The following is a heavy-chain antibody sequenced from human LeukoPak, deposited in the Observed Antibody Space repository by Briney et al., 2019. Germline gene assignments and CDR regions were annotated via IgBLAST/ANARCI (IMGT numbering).Heavy chain of an antibody. CDR2: INHSGST. V-gene: IGHV4-34*01. CDR1: GGSFSGYY. CDR3: ARDKETGIAMPNAWFDP. J-gene: IGHJ5*02. Sequence: SETLSLTCAVYGGSFSGYYWSWIRQPPGKGLEWIGEINHSGSTNYNPSLKSRVTISVDTSKNQFSLKLSSVTAADTAVYYCARDKETGIAMPNAWFDPWGQGTLVTVSS. D-gene: IGHD2-2*01.